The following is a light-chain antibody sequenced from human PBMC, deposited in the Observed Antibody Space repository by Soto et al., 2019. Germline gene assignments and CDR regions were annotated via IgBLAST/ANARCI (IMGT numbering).Light chain of an antibody. CDR1: SSDVGGYNY. J-gene: IGLJ2*01. V-gene: IGLV2-14*01. CDR3: SSYTGSSIVV. CDR2: DVS. Sequence: QPASVSGSPGQSITISCTGTSSDVGGYNYVSWYQQHPGKAPKLMIYDVSNRPSGVSNRFSGSKSGNTASLTISGLQAEDEADYYCSSYTGSSIVVFGGGTKVTVL.